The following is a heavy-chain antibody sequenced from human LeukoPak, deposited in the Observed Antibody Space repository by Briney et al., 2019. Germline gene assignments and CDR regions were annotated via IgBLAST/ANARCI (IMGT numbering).Heavy chain of an antibody. V-gene: IGHV1-69*04. D-gene: IGHD6-19*01. J-gene: IGHJ4*02. Sequence: PVKVSCKASGGTFSSYAISWVRQAPGQGLEWMGRIIPILGIANYAQKFQGRVTITADKSTSTAYMELSSLRSEDTAVYYCARDMGGSSGIFDYWGQGTLVTVSS. CDR2: IIPILGIA. CDR1: GGTFSSYA. CDR3: ARDMGGSSGIFDY.